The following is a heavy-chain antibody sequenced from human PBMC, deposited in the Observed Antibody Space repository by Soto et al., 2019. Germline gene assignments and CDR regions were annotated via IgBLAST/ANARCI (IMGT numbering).Heavy chain of an antibody. CDR2: IYHSGST. D-gene: IGHD2-15*01. V-gene: IGHV4-30-2*01. J-gene: IGHJ6*02. Sequence: QLQLQESGSGLVKPSQTLSLTCAVSGGSISSGGYSWSWIRQPPGKGLEWIGYIYHSGSTYYNPSLKSRVTISVDRSKNQCYLKLSSVTAADTAVYYCARKGGTRTAYYYYGMDVWGQGTTVTVSS. CDR3: ARKGGTRTAYYYYGMDV. CDR1: GGSISSGGYS.